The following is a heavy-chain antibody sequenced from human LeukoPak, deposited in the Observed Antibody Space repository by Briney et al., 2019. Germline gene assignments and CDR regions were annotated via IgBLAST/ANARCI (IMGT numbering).Heavy chain of an antibody. CDR3: ARLDSSGYYQSFDY. V-gene: IGHV4-59*01. CDR1: GGSISSYY. Sequence: PSETLSLTCTVSGGSISSYYWSWIRQPPGKGLEWIGYIYYSGSTNYNPSLKSRVTISVDTSKNQFSLKLSSVTAADTAVYYCARLDSSGYYQSFDYWGQRTLVTVSS. CDR2: IYYSGST. J-gene: IGHJ4*02. D-gene: IGHD3-22*01.